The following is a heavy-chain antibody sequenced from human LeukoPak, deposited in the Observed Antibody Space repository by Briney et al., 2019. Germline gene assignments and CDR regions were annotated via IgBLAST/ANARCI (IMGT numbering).Heavy chain of an antibody. V-gene: IGHV4-34*01. CDR2: VNRSGYT. CDR1: GTSFSSYY. Sequence: PSETLSLTCGVSGTSFSSYYWSWIRQPPGKGLEWIGEVNRSGYTNTNPSLKSRVTISVDTSNNQFSLRLSSVTAADTAVYFCARMTTGHGYWGQGTLVTVSS. D-gene: IGHD4-17*01. CDR3: ARMTTGHGY. J-gene: IGHJ4*02.